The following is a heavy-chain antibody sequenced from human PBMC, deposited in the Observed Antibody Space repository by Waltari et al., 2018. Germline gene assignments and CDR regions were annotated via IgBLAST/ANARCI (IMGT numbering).Heavy chain of an antibody. D-gene: IGHD3-22*01. Sequence: EVQLVESGGGLVQPGGSLRLSCAASGFTFSSYARSGVRPAPGKGLVWGSAISCSGCSTYYASSVKGRFTISRDNSKNTLYLQMNSLRAEDTAVYYCAKAGYYDSSGYAHAWGQGTLVTVSS. CDR3: AKAGYYDSSGYAHA. CDR1: GFTFSSYA. V-gene: IGHV3-23*04. J-gene: IGHJ5*02. CDR2: ISCSGCST.